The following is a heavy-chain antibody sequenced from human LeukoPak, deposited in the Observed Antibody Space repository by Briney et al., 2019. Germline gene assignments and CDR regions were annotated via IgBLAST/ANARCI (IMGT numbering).Heavy chain of an antibody. Sequence: GASVKVSCKASGGTFSSYAISWVRQAPGQGLEWMGGIIPIFGTANYAQKFQGRVTITADKSTSTAYMELSSLRSEDTAVYYCARSLNYSYQYYYRDVWGKGTTVTVSS. CDR1: GGTFSSYA. V-gene: IGHV1-69*06. CDR3: ARSLNYSYQYYYRDV. D-gene: IGHD1-7*01. CDR2: IIPIFGTA. J-gene: IGHJ6*03.